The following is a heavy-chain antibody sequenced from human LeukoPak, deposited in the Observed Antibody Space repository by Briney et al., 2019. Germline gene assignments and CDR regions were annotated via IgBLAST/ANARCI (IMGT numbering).Heavy chain of an antibody. CDR3: ARGRGSGSYCGGFDY. J-gene: IGHJ4*02. Sequence: SETLSLTCAVSGGSISSSNWWSWVRQPPGKGLEWIGEIYHSGSTNYNPSLKSRVTISVDKSKNQFSLKLSSVTAADTAVYYCARGRGSGSYCGGFDYLGQGNLVNGSS. CDR2: IYHSGST. V-gene: IGHV4-4*02. D-gene: IGHD1-26*01. CDR1: GGSISSSNW.